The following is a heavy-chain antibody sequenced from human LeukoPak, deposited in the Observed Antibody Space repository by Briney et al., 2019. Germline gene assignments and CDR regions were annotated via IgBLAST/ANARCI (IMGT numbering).Heavy chain of an antibody. V-gene: IGHV4-59*08. CDR3: ARHQRWSSLDP. J-gene: IGHJ5*02. CDR1: GGSLSSYY. CDR2: VYDSGST. D-gene: IGHD2-15*01. Sequence: PSETLSLTCTVSGGSLSSYYWSWLRQPPGRGLEGIGNVYDSGSTNYNPSLKSRVTISVATSKNQFSRMRTSVTAADTAVYYCARHQRWSSLDPWGQGILVTVSS.